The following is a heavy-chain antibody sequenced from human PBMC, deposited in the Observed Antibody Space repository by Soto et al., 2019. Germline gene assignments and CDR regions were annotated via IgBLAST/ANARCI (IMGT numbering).Heavy chain of an antibody. D-gene: IGHD3-22*01. V-gene: IGHV4-4*02. CDR3: ARGGGYYYDSSGYYYNEVTPGFDY. CDR2: IYHSGST. J-gene: IGHJ4*02. Sequence: NPSETLSLTCAVSGGSISSSNWWSWVRQPPGKGLEWIGEIYHSGSTNYNPSLKSRVTISVDKSKNQFSLKLSSVTAADTAVYYCARGGGYYYDSSGYYYNEVTPGFDYWGQGTLVTISS. CDR1: GGSISSSNW.